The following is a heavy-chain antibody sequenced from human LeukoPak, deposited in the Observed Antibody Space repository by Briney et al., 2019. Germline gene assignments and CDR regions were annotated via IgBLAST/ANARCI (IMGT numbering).Heavy chain of an antibody. CDR3: ARHEHSSSWAPAEYFDG. CDR1: GYYISSGYY. D-gene: IGHD6-13*01. Sequence: PSETLSLTCTVPGYYISSGYYWAWIRQPPGKGLQWIGGIYHSGSTYYNPSLKSQVTISVDASKNQFSLKLRSLTAADTAVDYCARHEHSSSWAPAEYFDGWGRRALVTACS. J-gene: IGHJ2*01. V-gene: IGHV4-38-2*02. CDR2: IYHSGST.